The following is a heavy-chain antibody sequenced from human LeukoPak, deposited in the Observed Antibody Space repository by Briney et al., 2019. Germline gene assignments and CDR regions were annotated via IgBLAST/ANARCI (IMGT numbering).Heavy chain of an antibody. D-gene: IGHD6-13*01. J-gene: IGHJ4*02. CDR1: GYRFTDYW. CDR2: IYPGDSDS. Sequence: SGESLKISCKGSGYRFTDYWIAWVRQMPGKGLEWMGIIYPGDSDSRYSPSFQGQVTFSADKSISTAYLQWSSLKASDTAMYYCARQLHQPAAAGYLRDFDYWGQGTLVTVSS. CDR3: ARQLHQPAAAGYLRDFDY. V-gene: IGHV5-51*01.